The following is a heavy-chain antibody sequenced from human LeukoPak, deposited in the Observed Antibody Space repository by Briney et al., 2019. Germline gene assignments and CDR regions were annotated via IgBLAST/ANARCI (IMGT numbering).Heavy chain of an antibody. J-gene: IGHJ6*04. CDR1: GFTFTENY. V-gene: IGHV3-11*04. CDR3: AELGITMIGGV. Sequence: GGSLRLSCAVSGFTFTENYMTWIRQAPGKGLESLSYISPSGTDIYYADSVKGRFTISRDNAKNSLYLQMNSLRAEDTAVYYCAELGITMIGGVWGKGTTVTISS. D-gene: IGHD3-10*02. CDR2: ISPSGTDI.